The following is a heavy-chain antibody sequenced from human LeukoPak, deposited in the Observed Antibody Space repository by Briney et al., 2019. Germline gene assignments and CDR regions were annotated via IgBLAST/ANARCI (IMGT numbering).Heavy chain of an antibody. J-gene: IGHJ5*02. Sequence: SETLSLTCTVTDGSISSYYWSWIRQPPGKGLEWIGYIYYSGSTNYNPSLKSRVTMSVDTSKNHFSLRLSSVTAADTAVYYCARVFVYCSGGSCYWGWFDPWGQGTLVTVSS. V-gene: IGHV4-59*01. D-gene: IGHD2-15*01. CDR2: IYYSGST. CDR3: ARVFVYCSGGSCYWGWFDP. CDR1: DGSISSYY.